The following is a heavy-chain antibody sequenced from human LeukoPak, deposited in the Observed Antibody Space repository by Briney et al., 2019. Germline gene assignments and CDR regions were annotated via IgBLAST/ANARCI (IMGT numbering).Heavy chain of an antibody. CDR2: IIPIFGTA. Sequence: SVKVSCKASGYTFTSYYMHWVRQAPGQGLEWMGGIIPIFGTANYAQKFQGRVTITADESTSTAYMELSNLRSEDTAVYYCARATKYYYGSGSYSIGYLGWFDPWGQGTLVTVSS. V-gene: IGHV1-69*13. D-gene: IGHD3-10*01. CDR3: ARATKYYYGSGSYSIGYLGWFDP. J-gene: IGHJ5*02. CDR1: GYTFTSYY.